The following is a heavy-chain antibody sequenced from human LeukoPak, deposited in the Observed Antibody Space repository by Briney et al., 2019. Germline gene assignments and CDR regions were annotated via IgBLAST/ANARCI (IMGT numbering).Heavy chain of an antibody. Sequence: GGSLRLSCAASGFTFSSYSMNWVRQAPGKGLEWVSSISSRSSYIYYADSVKGRFTISRDNAKNSLYLQMNSLRAEDTAVYYCARAHAGSYGGEYFDYWGQGTLVTVSS. CDR2: ISSRSSYI. J-gene: IGHJ4*02. CDR1: GFTFSSYS. CDR3: ARAHAGSYGGEYFDY. V-gene: IGHV3-21*01. D-gene: IGHD1-26*01.